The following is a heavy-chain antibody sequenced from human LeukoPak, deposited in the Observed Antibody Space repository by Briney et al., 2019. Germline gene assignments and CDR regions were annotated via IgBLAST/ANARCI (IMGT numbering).Heavy chain of an antibody. CDR3: ARRSRTKYYESSGYRGAYQHDAFDI. V-gene: IGHV4-34*01. Sequence: PWETLSLGCTVYGDSISSHYWGSVRQPPGRGEGWHGGINRSGRTNSNPPRKSRVNISVDTSKNQLSLKLSSVTAADTAVYYCARRSRTKYYESSGYRGAYQHDAFDIWGQGTMVTVSS. CDR1: GDSISSHY. D-gene: IGHD3-22*01. CDR2: INRSGRT. J-gene: IGHJ3*02.